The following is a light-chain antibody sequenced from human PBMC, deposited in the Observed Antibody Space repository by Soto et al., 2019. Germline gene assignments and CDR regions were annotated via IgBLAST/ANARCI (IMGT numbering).Light chain of an antibody. CDR2: GAS. CDR1: QSVSSN. Sequence: EIVMPQSPATLSVSPGERATLSCRASQSVSSNLAWYQQKPGQAPRLLIYGASTRATGIPARFSGSGSGTEFTLTISSLQSEDFAVYYCQQYNDWPRTFGQGTKVERK. CDR3: QQYNDWPRT. V-gene: IGKV3-15*01. J-gene: IGKJ1*01.